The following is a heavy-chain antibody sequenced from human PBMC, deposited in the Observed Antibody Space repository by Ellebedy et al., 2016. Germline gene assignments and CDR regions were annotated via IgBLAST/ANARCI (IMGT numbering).Heavy chain of an antibody. CDR3: ARGSITVFGGVDV. V-gene: IGHV3-33*01. CDR1: GITFSAFG. CDR2: IWYDGSNE. Sequence: GESLKISXEASGITFSAFGMHWVRQAPGKGLEWVANIWYDGSNEKYAESVKGRFTISRDNAKNTLYLQMNSLRAEDTAVYYCARGSITVFGGVDVWGKGTTVTVSS. J-gene: IGHJ6*04. D-gene: IGHD3-3*01.